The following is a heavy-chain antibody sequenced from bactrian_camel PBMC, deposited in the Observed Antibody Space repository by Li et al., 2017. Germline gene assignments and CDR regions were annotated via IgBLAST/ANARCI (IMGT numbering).Heavy chain of an antibody. V-gene: IGHV3S2*01. D-gene: IGHD3*01. CDR1: GFLFSSYA. CDR2: IFGRNGST. J-gene: IGHJ4*01. CDR3: AANRGDNEYNVVDAPTD. Sequence: QLVESGGGLVQPGGSLRLSCAASGFLFSSYAMSWVRQAPGKGLEWVSSIFGRNGSTVYADSVKDRFTISADNAKSTLYVQMNSLKPEDTAVYYCAANRGDNEYNVVDAPTDWGQGTQVTVS.